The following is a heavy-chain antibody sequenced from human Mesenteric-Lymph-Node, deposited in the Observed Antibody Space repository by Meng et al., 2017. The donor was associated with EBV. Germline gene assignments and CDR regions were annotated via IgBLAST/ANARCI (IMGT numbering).Heavy chain of an antibody. J-gene: IGHJ4*02. Sequence: QLHLQEWGQGLVKPSGTLSLTCVVSGDSHDNNHGWSWVRQTPGKGLEWIGEVYPSGSTNNNPSLKSRTTISLDKSRNQFSLKMRSVTAADTAVYYCATTNYYGSGSYFGWGQGTLVTVSS. CDR3: ATTNYYGSGSYFG. CDR2: VYPSGST. D-gene: IGHD3-10*01. CDR1: GDSHDNNHG. V-gene: IGHV4-4*02.